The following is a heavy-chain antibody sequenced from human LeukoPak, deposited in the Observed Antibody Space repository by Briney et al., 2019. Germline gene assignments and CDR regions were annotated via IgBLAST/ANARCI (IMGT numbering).Heavy chain of an antibody. V-gene: IGHV1-24*01. J-gene: IGHJ4*02. CDR2: FDPEDGET. D-gene: IGHD4/OR15-4a*01. CDR1: GYTFTGYY. Sequence: ASVKASCKASGYTFTGYYMHWVRQAPGQGLEWMGGFDPEDGETIYAQKFQGRVTMTEDTSTDTAYMELSSLRSEDTAVYYCATESNYDGKGFDYWGQGTLVTVSS. CDR3: ATESNYDGKGFDY.